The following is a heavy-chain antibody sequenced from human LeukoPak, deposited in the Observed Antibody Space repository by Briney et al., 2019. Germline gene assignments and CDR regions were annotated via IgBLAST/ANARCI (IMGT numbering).Heavy chain of an antibody. CDR3: ARQQGSLNPNYYDSSGYSPFDY. J-gene: IGHJ4*02. CDR1: GYSFTSYW. CDR2: IYPGDSDT. Sequence: GESLKISCKGSGYSFTSYWIGWVRQMPGKGLEWMGIIYPGDSDTRYSPSFQGQVTISADKSISTAYLQWSSLKASDTAMYYCARQQGSLNPNYYDSSGYSPFDYWGQGTLVTVSS. V-gene: IGHV5-51*01. D-gene: IGHD3-22*01.